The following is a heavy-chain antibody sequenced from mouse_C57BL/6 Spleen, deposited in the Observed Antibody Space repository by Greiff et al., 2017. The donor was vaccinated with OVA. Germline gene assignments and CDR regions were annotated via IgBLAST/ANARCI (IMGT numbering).Heavy chain of an antibody. Sequence: EVMLVESEGGLVQPGSSMKLSCTASGFTFSDYYMAWVRQVPEKGLEWVANINYDGSSTYYLDSLKSRFIISRDNAKNILYLQMSSLKSEDTATYYCARGEISLDYWGQGTTLTVSS. CDR3: ARGEISLDY. CDR2: INYDGSST. V-gene: IGHV5-16*01. CDR1: GFTFSDYY. J-gene: IGHJ2*01.